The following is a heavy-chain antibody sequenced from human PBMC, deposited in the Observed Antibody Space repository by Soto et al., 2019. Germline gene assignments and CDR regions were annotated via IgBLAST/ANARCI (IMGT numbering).Heavy chain of an antibody. V-gene: IGHV3-23*01. D-gene: IGHD3-9*01. Sequence: GGSLRLSCAASGFTFSSYAMSWVSQAPGKGLEWVSGIGGSGSSTFYADSVKGRFTISRDNSKNTLYLQMNSLRAEDTAVYHCAKVSPGYHYYFDSWGRGTLGTVSS. CDR3: AKVSPGYHYYFDS. CDR1: GFTFSSYA. CDR2: IGGSGSST. J-gene: IGHJ4*02.